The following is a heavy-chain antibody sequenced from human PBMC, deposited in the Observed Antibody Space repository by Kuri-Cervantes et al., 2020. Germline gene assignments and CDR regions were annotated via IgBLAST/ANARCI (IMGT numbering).Heavy chain of an antibody. CDR1: RFNFSSYG. D-gene: IGHD3-3*02. J-gene: IGHJ3*02. CDR3: ARELASLNAFDI. Sequence: GESLKISCAASRFNFSSYGMHWVRLAPGKGLEWVAVIWYDGSKKFYADSVKGRFTISRDNSKNTLYLQMNSLRAEDTAVYYCARELASLNAFDIWGQGTMVTVSS. V-gene: IGHV3-33*01. CDR2: IWYDGSKK.